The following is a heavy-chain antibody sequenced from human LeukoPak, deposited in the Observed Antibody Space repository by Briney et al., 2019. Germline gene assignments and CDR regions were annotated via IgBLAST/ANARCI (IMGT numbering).Heavy chain of an antibody. Sequence: GGSLRLSCAASGFTFSSYGMRWVRQAPGKGLEWVAVISYDGSNKYYADSVKGRFTISRDNSKNTLYLQMNGLRAEDTAVYYCAKDHGYSSSWFQNWGQGTLVTVSS. V-gene: IGHV3-30*18. J-gene: IGHJ1*01. CDR1: GFTFSSYG. CDR2: ISYDGSNK. D-gene: IGHD6-13*01. CDR3: AKDHGYSSSWFQN.